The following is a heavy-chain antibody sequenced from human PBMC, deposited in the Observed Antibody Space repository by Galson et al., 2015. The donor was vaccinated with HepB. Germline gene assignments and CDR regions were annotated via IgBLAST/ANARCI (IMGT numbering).Heavy chain of an antibody. V-gene: IGHV1-69*10. CDR3: ARGDIVVVPAAMKYDY. CDR2: IIPILGIA. CDR1: GGTFSSYA. D-gene: IGHD2-2*01. Sequence: SVKVSCKASGGTFSSYAISWVRQAPGQGLEWMGGIIPILGIANYAQKFQGRVTITADKSTSTAYMELSSLRSEDTAMYYCARGDIVVVPAAMKYDYWGQGTLVTVSS. J-gene: IGHJ4*02.